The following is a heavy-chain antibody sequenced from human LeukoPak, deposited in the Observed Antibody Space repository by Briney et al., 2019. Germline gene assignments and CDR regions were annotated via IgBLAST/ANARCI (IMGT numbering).Heavy chain of an antibody. CDR3: AKDPREHSTSWYVNPDY. V-gene: IGHV3-30*02. CDR2: IRYDGSNK. J-gene: IGHJ4*02. D-gene: IGHD6-13*01. Sequence: GGSLRLSCAASGFTFSSYGMHWVRQAPGKGLEWVAFIRYDGSNKYYADSVKGRITISRDNSKNTLYLQMNSLRAEDTAVYYCAKDPREHSTSWYVNPDYWGQGTLVTVSS. CDR1: GFTFSSYG.